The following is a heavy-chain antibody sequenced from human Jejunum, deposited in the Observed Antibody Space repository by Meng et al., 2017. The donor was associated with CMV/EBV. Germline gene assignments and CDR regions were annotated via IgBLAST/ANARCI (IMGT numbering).Heavy chain of an antibody. Sequence: EMQLVESGGGLVKPGGSLRLSCAAFGFSFSTYGMNWVRQVPGKGLQWVSLNNGNGLNTYYADSVKGRFTISRDNSKNTLYLQMSSLRAEDTAIYYCATLGVTTLPSDYWGQGTLVTVSS. D-gene: IGHD4-11*01. V-gene: IGHV3-23*04. CDR1: GFSFSTYG. CDR2: NNGNGLNT. J-gene: IGHJ4*02. CDR3: ATLGVTTLPSDY.